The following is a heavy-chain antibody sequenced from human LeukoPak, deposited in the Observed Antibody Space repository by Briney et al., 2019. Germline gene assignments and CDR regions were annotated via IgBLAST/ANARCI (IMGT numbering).Heavy chain of an antibody. CDR3: AIHNSSGYHGFDY. CDR2: INHSGST. D-gene: IGHD3-22*01. V-gene: IGHV4-34*01. Sequence: SETLSLTCAVYGGSFSGYYWSWIRQPPGKWLEWIGEINHSGSTNYNPSLKSRVTISVDTSKNQFSLKLSSVTAADTAVYYCAIHNSSGYHGFDYWGQGTLVTVSS. CDR1: GGSFSGYY. J-gene: IGHJ4*02.